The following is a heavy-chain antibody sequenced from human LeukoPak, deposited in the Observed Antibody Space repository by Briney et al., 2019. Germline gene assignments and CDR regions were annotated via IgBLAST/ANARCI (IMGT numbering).Heavy chain of an antibody. CDR3: ARGPHLRGVVVPAAILAAYYYMDV. V-gene: IGHV1-46*01. J-gene: IGHJ6*03. Sequence: ASVKVSCKASGYTFTSYYMHWVRQAPGQGLEWMGIINPSGGSTSYAQKFQGRVTMTRDTSTSTVYMELSSLRSEDTAVYYCARGPHLRGVVVPAAILAAYYYMDVWGKGTTVTVSS. CDR2: INPSGGST. CDR1: GYTFTSYY. D-gene: IGHD2-2*01.